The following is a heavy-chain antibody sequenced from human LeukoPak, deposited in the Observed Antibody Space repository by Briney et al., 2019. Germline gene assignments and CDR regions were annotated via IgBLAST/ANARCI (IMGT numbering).Heavy chain of an antibody. Sequence: SVKVSCKASGGTFSSYAISWVRQAPGQGLEWMGGIIPIFGTANYAQKFQGRVTITTDESTSTAYMELSSLRSEDTAVYYCARDGFWSGYSNYFDYWGQGTLVTVSS. V-gene: IGHV1-69*05. D-gene: IGHD3-3*01. CDR3: ARDGFWSGYSNYFDY. CDR1: GGTFSSYA. J-gene: IGHJ4*02. CDR2: IIPIFGTA.